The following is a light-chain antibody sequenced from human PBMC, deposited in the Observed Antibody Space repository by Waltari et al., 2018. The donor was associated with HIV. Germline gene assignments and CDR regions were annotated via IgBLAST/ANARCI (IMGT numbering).Light chain of an antibody. CDR1: RSNIGSNS. V-gene: IGLV1-44*01. CDR2: SNN. J-gene: IGLJ3*02. CDR3: ATWDDSLSGWV. Sequence: QSLLTHPPSASGTPGQRVTISCSGSRSNIGSNSVNWYQQFPGPAPKFLISSNNQRPSGFPDRSSGSKSGTSASLAISGLQSEDEADYYCATWDDSLSGWVFGGGTKLTVL.